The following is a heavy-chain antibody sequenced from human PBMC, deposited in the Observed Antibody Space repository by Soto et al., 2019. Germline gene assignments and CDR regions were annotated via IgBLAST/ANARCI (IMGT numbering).Heavy chain of an antibody. CDR2: TRSKAYGGTT. V-gene: IGHV3-49*04. CDR3: TRVYYDFWSGYSRTNWFDP. J-gene: IGHJ5*02. D-gene: IGHD3-3*01. Sequence: PGGSLRLSCTASGFSFGDYAMSWARQAPGKGLVWVGFTRSKAYGGTTEYAASVKGRFTISRDDSKSIAYLQMNSLKTEDTAVYYCTRVYYDFWSGYSRTNWFDPWGQGTLVTVSS. CDR1: GFSFGDYA.